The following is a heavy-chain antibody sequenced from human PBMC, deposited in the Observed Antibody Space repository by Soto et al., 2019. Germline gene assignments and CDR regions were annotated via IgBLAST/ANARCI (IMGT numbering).Heavy chain of an antibody. V-gene: IGHV3-23*01. Sequence: HPGGSLRLSCAASGFTFSKYAMSWVRQAPGKGLEWVSAISASGGSTYYADSVRGRFTISRDNSKNTLYLQMNSLRAEDTAVYYCASGCSGGSCDSMITWFDPWGQGALVTVSS. D-gene: IGHD2-15*01. CDR1: GFTFSKYA. J-gene: IGHJ5*02. CDR3: ASGCSGGSCDSMITWFDP. CDR2: ISASGGST.